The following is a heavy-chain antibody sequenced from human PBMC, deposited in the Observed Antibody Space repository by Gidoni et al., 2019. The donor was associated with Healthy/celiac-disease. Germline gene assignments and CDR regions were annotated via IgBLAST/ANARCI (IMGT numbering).Heavy chain of an antibody. J-gene: IGHJ4*02. CDR2: INHSGST. Sequence: QVQLQQWGAGLLKPSETLSLTCAVYGGSFSGYYWSWIRQPPGKGLEWIGEINHSGSTNYNPSLKSRVTISVDTSKNQFSLKLSSVTAADTAVYYCARAGIAARPFDYWGQGTLVTVSS. V-gene: IGHV4-34*01. D-gene: IGHD6-6*01. CDR1: GGSFSGYY. CDR3: ARAGIAARPFDY.